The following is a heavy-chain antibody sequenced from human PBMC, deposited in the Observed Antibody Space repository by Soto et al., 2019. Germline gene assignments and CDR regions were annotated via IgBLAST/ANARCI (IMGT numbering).Heavy chain of an antibody. D-gene: IGHD3-22*01. CDR2: IIPIFGTA. CDR1: GGTFSSYA. J-gene: IGHJ5*02. V-gene: IGHV1-69*13. Sequence: SVKVSCKASGGTFSSYAISWVRQAPGQGLEWMGGIIPIFGTANYAQKFQGRVTITADESTSTAYMELSSLRSEDTAVYYFARDRFRDYYDSSGYLNWFDPWGQGTLVTVSS. CDR3: ARDRFRDYYDSSGYLNWFDP.